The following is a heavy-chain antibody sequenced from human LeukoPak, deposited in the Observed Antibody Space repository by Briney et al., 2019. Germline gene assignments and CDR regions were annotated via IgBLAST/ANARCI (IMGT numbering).Heavy chain of an antibody. CDR3: ARFGYCSGGSCHHWVFDI. D-gene: IGHD2-15*01. CDR1: GGTFSSYA. Sequence: SVKVSCKASGGTFSSYAISWVRQAPGQGLEWMGRIIPIFGTANYAQKFQGRVTITTDESTSTAYMELSSLRSEDTAVYYCARFGYCSGGSCHHWVFDIWGQGTMVTVSS. J-gene: IGHJ3*02. CDR2: IIPIFGTA. V-gene: IGHV1-69*05.